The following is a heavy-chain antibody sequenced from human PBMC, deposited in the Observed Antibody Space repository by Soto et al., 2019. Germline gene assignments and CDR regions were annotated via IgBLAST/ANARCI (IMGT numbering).Heavy chain of an antibody. J-gene: IGHJ4*02. Sequence: GGPLRRSCAASGFAFKSYGMHWVRQAPGRGLEWVASISYDGGHMYYGDSVKGRFTISRENSKNTLYLQMTSLSPEDTAVYHCVKDSWWLVSFDHWGQGTLVTVSS. V-gene: IGHV3-30*18. CDR3: VKDSWWLVSFDH. CDR1: GFAFKSYG. D-gene: IGHD6-19*01. CDR2: ISYDGGHM.